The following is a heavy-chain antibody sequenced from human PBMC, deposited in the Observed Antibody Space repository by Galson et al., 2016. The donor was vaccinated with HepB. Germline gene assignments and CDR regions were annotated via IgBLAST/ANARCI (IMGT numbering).Heavy chain of an antibody. J-gene: IGHJ4*02. CDR1: EFTFSGYW. D-gene: IGHD1-26*01. V-gene: IGHV3-7*01. CDR2: IKQDGSDT. CDR3: ARIRVPGGIIDY. Sequence: SLRLSCAASEFTFSGYWMSRVRQAPGKGLEWVANIKQDGSDTYYLDSVRGRFTISRDNAKNSLYLQMNSLRAEDTALYYCARIRVPGGIIDYWGQGTLVTVSS.